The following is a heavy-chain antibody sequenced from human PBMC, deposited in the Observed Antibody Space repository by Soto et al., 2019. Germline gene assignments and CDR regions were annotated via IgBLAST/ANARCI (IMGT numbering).Heavy chain of an antibody. CDR2: ISSSSSYI. Sequence: GGSLRLSCAASGFTFSSYSMNWVRQAPGKGLEWVSSISSSSSYIYYADSVKCRFTISRDNAKNSLYLQMNSLRAEDTAVYYCARAPRYYDILTGYYFDYWGQGTLVTVSS. V-gene: IGHV3-21*01. CDR3: ARAPRYYDILTGYYFDY. D-gene: IGHD3-9*01. J-gene: IGHJ4*02. CDR1: GFTFSSYS.